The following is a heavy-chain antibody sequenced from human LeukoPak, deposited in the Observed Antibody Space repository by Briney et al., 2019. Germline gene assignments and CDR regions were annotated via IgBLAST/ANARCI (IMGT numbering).Heavy chain of an antibody. CDR3: ARDDRQLLQYYFDN. V-gene: IGHV3-21*01. D-gene: IGHD1-26*01. J-gene: IGHJ4*02. CDR1: GFSFNSYS. CDR2: ITSSRVYI. Sequence: GGSLRLSCAASGFSFNSYSMNWVRQAPGKGLEWVSSITSSRVYIHYADSVKGRFTISRDNAKNSLYLQMNSLRAEDTAVYYCARDDRQLLQYYFDNWGQGTLVTVSS.